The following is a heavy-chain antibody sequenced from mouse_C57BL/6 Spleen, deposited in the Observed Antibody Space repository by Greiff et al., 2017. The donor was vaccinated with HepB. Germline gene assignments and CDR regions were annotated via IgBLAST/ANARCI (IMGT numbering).Heavy chain of an antibody. CDR2: IRSKSSNYAT. J-gene: IGHJ2*01. CDR1: GFTFNTYA. D-gene: IGHD4-1*01. V-gene: IGHV10-3*01. CDR3: VRDQTGTYGFDY. Sequence: EADGGLVQPKGSLKLSCAASGFTFNTYAMHWVRQAPGKGLEWVARIRSKSSNYATYYADSVKDRFTISRDDSQSMLYLQMNNLKTEDTAMYYCVRDQTGTYGFDYWGQGTTLTVSS.